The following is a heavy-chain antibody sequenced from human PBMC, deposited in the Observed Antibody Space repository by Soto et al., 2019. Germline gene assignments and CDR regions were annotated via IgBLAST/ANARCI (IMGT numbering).Heavy chain of an antibody. V-gene: IGHV4-30-2*02. CDR1: GGSISSGGYS. J-gene: IGHJ4*02. CDR2: IYHSGST. Sequence: PSETLSLTCAVSGGSISSGGYSWSWIRQPPGKGLEWIGYIYHSGSTYYNPSLKSRVTISVDTSKNQFSLKLGSVTAADTAVYYCARSDGRYWGQGTLVTVSS. CDR3: ARSDGRY.